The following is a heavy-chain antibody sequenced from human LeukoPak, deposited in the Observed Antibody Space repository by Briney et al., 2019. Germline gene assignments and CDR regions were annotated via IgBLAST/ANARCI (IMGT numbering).Heavy chain of an antibody. CDR2: LSKSVNT. V-gene: IGHV4-59*01. Sequence: KPSESLSLTCTVSGGSISSYYWSWIRLPPGKGLEWIGYLSKSVNTNYSPSLKSRVTIFGDTSKNQFFLWLSSVTAADTAVYYCARARYVNSFCAFDIWGQGRLVTV. CDR1: GGSISSYY. J-gene: IGHJ3*02. D-gene: IGHD3-9*01. CDR3: ARARYVNSFCAFDI.